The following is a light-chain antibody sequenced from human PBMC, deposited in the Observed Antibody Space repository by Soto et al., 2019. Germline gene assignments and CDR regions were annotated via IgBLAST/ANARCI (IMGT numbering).Light chain of an antibody. Sequence: TQYQSSTPAFPGDRVAIICQASQDISNYLNWYQQKPGKAPNVLIHAASVLQSGVPSRFSGSGSGTEFTLTISTLQPEDFATYYCQQLDSYPHTSGQ. CDR2: AAS. CDR1: QDISNY. J-gene: IGKJ1*01. CDR3: QQLDSYPHT. V-gene: IGKV1-9*01.